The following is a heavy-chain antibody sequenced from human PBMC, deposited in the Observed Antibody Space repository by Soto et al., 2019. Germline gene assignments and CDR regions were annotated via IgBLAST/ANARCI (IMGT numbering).Heavy chain of an antibody. Sequence: PGGSLRLSCAASGFTFSSYTMSWVRQAPGKGLEWVSAISQRSERTHYADSVKGRFTISRDNSNNTLYLQISSLRAEDTAVYYCAARISVTFFDYWGRGTLVTGSS. J-gene: IGHJ4*02. D-gene: IGHD4-4*01. CDR3: AARISVTFFDY. CDR1: GFTFSSYT. V-gene: IGHV3-23*01. CDR2: ISQRSERT.